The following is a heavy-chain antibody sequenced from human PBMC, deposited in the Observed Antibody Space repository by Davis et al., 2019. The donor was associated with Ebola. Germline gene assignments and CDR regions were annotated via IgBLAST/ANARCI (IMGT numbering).Heavy chain of an antibody. J-gene: IGHJ4*02. CDR3: ARWSILGQ. D-gene: IGHD3-3*01. Sequence: ESLKISCAASGITFSSYSMNWVRQAPGKGLEWVAFISSGSFTIHYADSVKGRFTISRDNAKNSLFLQMNSLRDEDTAVYYCARWSILGQWGQGTLVTVSS. CDR2: ISSGSFTI. V-gene: IGHV3-48*02. CDR1: GITFSSYS.